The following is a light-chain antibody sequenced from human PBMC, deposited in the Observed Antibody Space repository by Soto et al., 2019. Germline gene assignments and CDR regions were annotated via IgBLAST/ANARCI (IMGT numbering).Light chain of an antibody. CDR1: QIVSNNY. CDR3: QQRSNWLWT. CDR2: DAS. J-gene: IGKJ1*01. Sequence: ESVLTQSPVTLSLSPCEIATLSCSSSQIVSNNYLAWYQQKPGQAPRLLIYDASNRATGIPARFSGSGSGTDFTLTISSLEPEDFAVYYCQQRSNWLWTFGQGTTV. V-gene: IGKV3-11*01.